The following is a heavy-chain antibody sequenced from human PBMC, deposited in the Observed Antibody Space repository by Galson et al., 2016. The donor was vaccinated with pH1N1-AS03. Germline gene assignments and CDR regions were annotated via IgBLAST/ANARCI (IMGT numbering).Heavy chain of an antibody. CDR1: GFTFSNYW. CDR2: INQDGSEK. V-gene: IGHV3-7*01. Sequence: SLRLSCAASGFTFSNYWMHWVRQAPGRGLEWVANINQDGSEKYYVDSAKGRFTISRDNAKTSLYLQMSSLRAEDTAVYYCAFWGRAGVSGWGQGTLVSVSS. CDR3: AFWGRAGVSG. J-gene: IGHJ4*02. D-gene: IGHD1-26*01.